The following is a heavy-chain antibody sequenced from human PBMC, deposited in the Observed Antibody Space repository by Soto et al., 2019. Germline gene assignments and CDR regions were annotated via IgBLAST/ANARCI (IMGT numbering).Heavy chain of an antibody. Sequence: EVQLGESGGGLVKPGGSLRLSCAASGFTFTRCSMNWVRQAPGKGLEWVSSISSTTNYIYYGDSMKGRFTISRDNAKNSLYLEKNSLRAEDTAVYYCARESEDLTSNFDYWGQGTLVTVSS. J-gene: IGHJ4*02. V-gene: IGHV3-21*06. CDR2: ISSTTNYI. CDR3: ARESEDLTSNFDY. CDR1: GFTFTRCS.